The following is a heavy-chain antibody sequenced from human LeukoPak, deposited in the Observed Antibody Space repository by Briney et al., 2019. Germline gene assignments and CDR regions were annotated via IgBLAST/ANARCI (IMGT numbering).Heavy chain of an antibody. CDR1: GFTFSSYG. Sequence: QPGRSLRLSCAASGFTFSSYGMHWVRQAPGKGLEWVAVISYDGSNKYYADSVKGRFTISRDNSKNTLYLQMNSLRAEDTAVYYCARDQVGYYYYYYMDVWGKGTTVTISS. J-gene: IGHJ6*03. CDR2: ISYDGSNK. V-gene: IGHV3-30*03. CDR3: ARDQVGYYYYYYMDV.